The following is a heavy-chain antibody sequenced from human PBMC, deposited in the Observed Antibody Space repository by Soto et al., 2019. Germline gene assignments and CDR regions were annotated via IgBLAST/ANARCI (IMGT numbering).Heavy chain of an antibody. D-gene: IGHD1-26*01. CDR3: RREEYDY. V-gene: IGHV3-21*01. J-gene: IGHJ4*02. CDR1: GFSFNSYT. CDR2: ISRTSTTI. Sequence: PGGSLSLSCAASGFSFNSYTMSWVRQAPGRGLEWVASISRTSTTIFYVDSVKGRFTISRDNTKNSLYLQMNSLRAEDTAVYYCRREEYDYWGQGTLVPVSS.